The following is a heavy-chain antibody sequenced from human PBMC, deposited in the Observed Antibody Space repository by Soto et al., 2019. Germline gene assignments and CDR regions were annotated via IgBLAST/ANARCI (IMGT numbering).Heavy chain of an antibody. J-gene: IGHJ6*02. Sequence: PGGSLRLSCAASGFTVSSNYMSWVRQAPGKGLEWVSVIYSGGSTYYADSVKGRFTISRDNSKNTLYLQMNSLRAEDTAVYYCARDLRLSTISAAGTVYYYYYGMDVWGHGTTVTVSS. D-gene: IGHD6-13*01. CDR1: GFTVSSNY. CDR2: IYSGGST. V-gene: IGHV3-53*01. CDR3: ARDLRLSTISAAGTVYYYYYGMDV.